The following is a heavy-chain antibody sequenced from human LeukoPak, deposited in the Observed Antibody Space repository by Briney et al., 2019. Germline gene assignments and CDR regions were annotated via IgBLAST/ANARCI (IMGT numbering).Heavy chain of an antibody. V-gene: IGHV3-66*01. D-gene: IGHD5-18*01. CDR2: LYSGGSS. CDR3: ARGYNYAFSF. J-gene: IGHJ4*02. CDR1: GFTVSFNY. Sequence: GGSLRLSCEASGFTVSFNYVSWVRQAPGEGLEWVSTLYSGGSSHYADSVKGRFTISRDNSKNTLYLQMDTLRAEDTAVYYCARGYNYAFSFWGQGTLVTVTS.